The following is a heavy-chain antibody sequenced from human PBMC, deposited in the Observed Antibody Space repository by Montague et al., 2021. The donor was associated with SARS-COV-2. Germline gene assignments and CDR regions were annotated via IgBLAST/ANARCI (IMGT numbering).Heavy chain of an antibody. V-gene: IGHV4-4*07. D-gene: IGHD5-18*01. CDR2: IYSNGDT. J-gene: IGHJ6*02. Sequence: SETLSLTCTVSGASMSGYHWSWIRQPAGKALEWIGRIYSNGDTTYNPSXXSRLTMSVDASERQFSLKMSSVTAADTAVYYCAREAQLGYSYGTGYYYGMDVWGQGTTVTGSS. CDR1: GASMSGYH. CDR3: AREAQLGYSYGTGYYYGMDV.